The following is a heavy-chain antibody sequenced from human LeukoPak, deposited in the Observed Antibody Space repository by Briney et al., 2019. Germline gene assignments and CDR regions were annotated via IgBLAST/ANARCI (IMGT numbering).Heavy chain of an antibody. CDR3: ARDLEKRWLQLGPRVFDY. D-gene: IGHD5-12*01. V-gene: IGHV1-46*01. Sequence: ASVKVSCKASGYTFTSYYMHWVRQAPGQGLEWMGIINPSGGSTSYAQKFQGRVTMTRDTSTSTVYMDLSSLRSEDTAVYYCARDLEKRWLQLGPRVFDYWGQGTLVTVSS. J-gene: IGHJ4*02. CDR1: GYTFTSYY. CDR2: INPSGGST.